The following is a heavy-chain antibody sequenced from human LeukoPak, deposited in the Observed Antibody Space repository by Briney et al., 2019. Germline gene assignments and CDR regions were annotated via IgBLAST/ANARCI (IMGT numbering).Heavy chain of an antibody. CDR2: INHSGST. CDR1: GGSFSGHY. V-gene: IGHV4-34*01. Sequence: SETLSLTCAVYGGSFSGHYWSWIRQPPGKGLEWIGEINHSGSTNYNPSLKSRVTISVDTSKNQFSLKLSSVTAADTAVYYCARQGSSWQKYYFDYWGQGTLVTVSS. CDR3: ARQGSSWQKYYFDY. J-gene: IGHJ4*02. D-gene: IGHD6-13*01.